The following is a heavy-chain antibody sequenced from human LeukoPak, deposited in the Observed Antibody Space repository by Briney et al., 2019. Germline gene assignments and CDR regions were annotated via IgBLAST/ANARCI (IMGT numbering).Heavy chain of an antibody. J-gene: IGHJ4*02. D-gene: IGHD6-19*01. Sequence: SETLSLTCAVSGGSNSSSSYYWGWIRQPPGKGLEWIGSIYYSGSTYYNPSLKSRVTISVDTSKNQFSLKLSSVTAADTAVYYCARYSSGWYYFDYWGQGTLVTVSS. V-gene: IGHV4-39*01. CDR1: GGSNSSSSYY. CDR3: ARYSSGWYYFDY. CDR2: IYYSGST.